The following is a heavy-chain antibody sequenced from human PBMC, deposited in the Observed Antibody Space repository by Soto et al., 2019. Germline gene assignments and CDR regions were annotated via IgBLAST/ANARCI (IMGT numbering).Heavy chain of an antibody. CDR2: FLPDDDDT. D-gene: IGHD4-4*01. V-gene: IGHV5-51*02. CDR3: ARQGFSKHYFYAADV. J-gene: IGHJ6*04. CDR1: GYIFTSYW. Sequence: GEPLKISCNASGYIFTSYWNGWVSQTPGNGLVWMAIFLPDDDDTRYSPSFEGHPTISADSSTNTAYLHVRSLEASDTATYFGARQGFSKHYFYAADVWGKATTVTVSS.